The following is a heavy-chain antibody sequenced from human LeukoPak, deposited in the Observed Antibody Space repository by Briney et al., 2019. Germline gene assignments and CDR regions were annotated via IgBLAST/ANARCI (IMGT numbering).Heavy chain of an antibody. CDR2: INPAGSST. CDR1: GFTFSSDW. CDR3: ARGVRGSYGTDL. J-gene: IGHJ5*02. Sequence: PGGSLRLSCAASGFTFSSDWMHWFRQAPGQGLVWVSRINPAGSSTNYADSVKGRFTISRDNAMNTLYLHLNSLRAEDTAVYYCARGVRGSYGTDLWGQGTLVTVSS. V-gene: IGHV3-74*01. D-gene: IGHD1-26*01.